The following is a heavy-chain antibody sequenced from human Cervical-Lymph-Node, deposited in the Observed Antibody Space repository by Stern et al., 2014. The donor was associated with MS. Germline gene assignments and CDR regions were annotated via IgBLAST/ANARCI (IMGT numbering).Heavy chain of an antibody. CDR2: IFSTGET. D-gene: IGHD2-15*01. Sequence: QVTLKESGPVLVKHTETLTLTCSVSGFSLSNAAMGVSWIRQPPGKALECLAHIFSTGETAYSTSLKCRLTISKDTSRSQVVLTMTNMDPVDTATYYCARMREYCSGGICFAGYYDSWGQGTLVTVSS. J-gene: IGHJ4*02. CDR1: GFSLSNAAMG. V-gene: IGHV2-26*01. CDR3: ARMREYCSGGICFAGYYDS.